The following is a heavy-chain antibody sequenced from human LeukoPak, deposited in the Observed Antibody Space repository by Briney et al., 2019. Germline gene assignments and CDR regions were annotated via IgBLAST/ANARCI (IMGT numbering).Heavy chain of an antibody. D-gene: IGHD3-22*01. CDR3: ARAGKRISSGYPNWFDP. J-gene: IGHJ5*02. CDR2: IYYSGST. CDR1: GGSINNYY. V-gene: IGHV4-59*01. Sequence: SETLSLTCTVSGGSINNYYWTWIRQPPGKGLEWIGFIYYSGSTDYIPSLKSRVTISVDTSKNHFSLKLISVTAADTAVYYCARAGKRISSGYPNWFDPWGQGILVTVSS.